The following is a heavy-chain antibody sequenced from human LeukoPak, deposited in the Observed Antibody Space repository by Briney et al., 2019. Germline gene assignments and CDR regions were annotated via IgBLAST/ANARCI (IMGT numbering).Heavy chain of an antibody. CDR1: GGSISSYY. Sequence: SETLSLTCTVSGGSISSYYWSWIRQPPGKGLEWIGYIYYSGSTNYNPSLKSRVTISVDTSKNQFSLKLSSVTAADTAVYYCAREVGFGELSINWFDPWGQGTLVTVSS. J-gene: IGHJ5*02. CDR2: IYYSGST. CDR3: AREVGFGELSINWFDP. V-gene: IGHV4-59*01. D-gene: IGHD3-10*01.